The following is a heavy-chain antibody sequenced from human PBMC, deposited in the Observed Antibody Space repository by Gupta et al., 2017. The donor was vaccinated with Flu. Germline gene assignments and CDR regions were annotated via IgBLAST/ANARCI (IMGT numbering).Heavy chain of an antibody. J-gene: IGHJ4*02. D-gene: IGHD3-10*01. CDR2: ISLTGGST. CDR1: GFTFSSFS. V-gene: IGHV3-23*01. Sequence: DVQLLESGGDLVQSGGSLRLSCAVSGFTFSSFSMSWVRQAPGKGLEWVSAISLTGGSTFYADSVQGRFTISRDNSRNTLYLQMNSLRAEDTAIYYCAKSGTPTYYFDSWGKGTLVTVSS. CDR3: AKSGTPTYYFDS.